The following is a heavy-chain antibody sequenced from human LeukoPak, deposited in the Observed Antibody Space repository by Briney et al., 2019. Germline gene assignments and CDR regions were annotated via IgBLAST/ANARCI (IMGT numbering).Heavy chain of an antibody. Sequence: ASVKVSCKASGYTFTSYYMHWVRQAPGQGLEWMGIINPSGGSTSYAQKFQGRVTMTEDTSTDTAYMELSSLRSEDTAVYYCATVQLWSVPFDYWGQGTLVTVSS. D-gene: IGHD5-18*01. CDR3: ATVQLWSVPFDY. CDR1: GYTFTSYY. V-gene: IGHV1-46*01. J-gene: IGHJ4*02. CDR2: INPSGGST.